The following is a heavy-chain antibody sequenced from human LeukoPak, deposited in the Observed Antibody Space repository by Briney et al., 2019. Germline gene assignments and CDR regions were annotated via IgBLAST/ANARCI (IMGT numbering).Heavy chain of an antibody. CDR1: GFTFSSYW. CDR2: IKQDGSEK. Sequence: GGSLRLSCAASGFTFSSYWMSWVRQAPGKGLEWVANIKQDGSEKYYVDSVKGRFTISRDNAENSLYLQMNSLRAEDTAVYYCARVDDDFWSGYSMYYFDYWGQGTLVTVSS. D-gene: IGHD3-3*01. CDR3: ARVDDDFWSGYSMYYFDY. V-gene: IGHV3-7*01. J-gene: IGHJ4*02.